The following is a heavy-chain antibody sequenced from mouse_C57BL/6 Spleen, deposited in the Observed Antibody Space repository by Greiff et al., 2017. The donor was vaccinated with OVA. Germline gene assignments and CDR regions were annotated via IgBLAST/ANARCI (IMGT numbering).Heavy chain of an antibody. D-gene: IGHD4-1*01. CDR1: GFTFSDYG. CDR2: ISSGSSTI. J-gene: IGHJ4*01. Sequence: EVKLVESGGGLVKPGGSLKLSCAASGFTFSDYGMHWVRQAPEKGLEWVAYISSGSSTIYYADTVKGRFTISRDNAKNTLFLQMTSLRSEDTAMYYCARPRVGRGYYAMDYWGQGTSVTVSS. CDR3: ARPRVGRGYYAMDY. V-gene: IGHV5-17*01.